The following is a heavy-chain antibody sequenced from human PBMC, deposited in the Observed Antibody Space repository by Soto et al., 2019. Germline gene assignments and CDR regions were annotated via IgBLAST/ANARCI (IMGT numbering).Heavy chain of an antibody. V-gene: IGHV3-30*18. CDR2: ISYDGTKK. J-gene: IGHJ6*02. CDR3: SKGPLGSSSYSSGLDV. Sequence: QVQLVESGGGVVQPGRSLRLSCAASGFSFSSYGMHWVRQAPGKGLEWVALISYDGTKKNYADSVKGRFTISRDNSKNTLFLQMNSVRAEDTAVYYCSKGPLGSSSYSSGLDVWGQGTTVTVSS. D-gene: IGHD6-6*01. CDR1: GFSFSSYG.